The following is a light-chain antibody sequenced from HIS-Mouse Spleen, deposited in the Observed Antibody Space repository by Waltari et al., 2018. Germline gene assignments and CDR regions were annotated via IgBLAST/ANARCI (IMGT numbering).Light chain of an antibody. J-gene: IGLJ3*02. CDR2: RNN. CDR1: SSNIGSNY. Sequence: QSVLTQPPSASGTPGQRVTISCSGSSSNIGSNYVYWYQQLPGTAPKLLIYRNNQGPSGVPGRFSGSKSGTSASLAISGLRSEDEADYYCAAWDDSLSGPWVFGGGTKLTVL. CDR3: AAWDDSLSGPWV. V-gene: IGLV1-47*01.